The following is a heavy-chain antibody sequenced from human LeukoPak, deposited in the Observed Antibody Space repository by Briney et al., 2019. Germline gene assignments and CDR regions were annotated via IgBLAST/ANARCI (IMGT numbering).Heavy chain of an antibody. CDR3: AREIGVVFDY. V-gene: IGHV3-48*01. CDR2: ISSGSSTI. D-gene: IGHD3-22*01. CDR1: GFTFSSYS. Sequence: GGSLRLSCAASGFTFSSYSMNWVRQAPGKGLEWVSYISSGSSTIYYADSVKGRFTISRDNAKNSLYLQMNSLRAEDTAVYYCAREIGVVFDYWGQGTLVTVSS. J-gene: IGHJ4*02.